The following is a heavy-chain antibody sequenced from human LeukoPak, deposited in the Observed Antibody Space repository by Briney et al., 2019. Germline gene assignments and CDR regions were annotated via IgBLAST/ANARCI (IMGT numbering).Heavy chain of an antibody. D-gene: IGHD3-3*01. J-gene: IGHJ5*02. CDR3: ATSVEGPYNWFDP. Sequence: GASVTVSCKVSGYTLTELSMHWVRQAPGKGLEWMGGFDPEDGETIYAQKFQGRVTMTEDTSTDTAYMELSSLRSEDTAVYYCATSVEGPYNWFDPWGQGTLVTVSS. CDR1: GYTLTELS. CDR2: FDPEDGET. V-gene: IGHV1-24*01.